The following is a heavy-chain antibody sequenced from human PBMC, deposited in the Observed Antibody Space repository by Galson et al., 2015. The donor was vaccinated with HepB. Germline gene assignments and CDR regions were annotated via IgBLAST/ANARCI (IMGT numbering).Heavy chain of an antibody. CDR2: ISWNSGSI. J-gene: IGHJ5*02. CDR3: AKGLGSGWYSDWFDP. D-gene: IGHD6-19*01. CDR1: GFTFDDYA. Sequence: SLRLSCAASGFTFDDYAMHWVRQAPGKGLEWVSGISWNSGSIGYADSVKGRFTISRDNAKNSLYLQMNSLRAEDTALYYCAKGLGSGWYSDWFDPWGQGTLVTVSS. V-gene: IGHV3-9*01.